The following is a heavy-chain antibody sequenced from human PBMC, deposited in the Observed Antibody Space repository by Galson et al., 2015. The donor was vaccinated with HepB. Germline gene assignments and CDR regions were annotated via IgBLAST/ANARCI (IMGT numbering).Heavy chain of an antibody. Sequence: SLRLSCAASGFTFSSYAMHWVRQAPDRGLEWVAIIWSNGNNKYYADSVKGRFAISRDNFKNTLYLQMSSVTAGDTALYYCARRGELPGLKYLEYWGQGTLVNVSP. CDR1: GFTFSSYA. CDR3: ARRGELPGLKYLEY. CDR2: IWSNGNNK. J-gene: IGHJ4*02. D-gene: IGHD1-1*01. V-gene: IGHV3-33*01.